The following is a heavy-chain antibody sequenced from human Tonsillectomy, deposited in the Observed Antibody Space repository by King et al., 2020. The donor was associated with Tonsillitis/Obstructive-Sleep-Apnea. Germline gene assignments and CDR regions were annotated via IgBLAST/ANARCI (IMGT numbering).Heavy chain of an antibody. V-gene: IGHV4-39*02. Sequence: QLQESGPGLVKPSETLSLTCNVAGGSVSSTSYYWGWIRQPPGKGLEWIGSTYNTGSTYYNPSLRIRVTISLDTSKNQFSLKLTSVTAADTAIYYCARDHYCSSTNYPDFDYWGQGTLVTVSS. CDR1: GGSVSSTSYY. CDR3: ARDHYCSSTNYPDFDY. CDR2: TYNTGST. D-gene: IGHD2-2*01. J-gene: IGHJ4*02.